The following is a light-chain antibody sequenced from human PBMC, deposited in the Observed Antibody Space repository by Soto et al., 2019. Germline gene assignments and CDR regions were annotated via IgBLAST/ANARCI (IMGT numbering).Light chain of an antibody. CDR3: QQYGRSHLIT. CDR2: GAS. CDR1: QSVSSSY. J-gene: IGKJ5*01. Sequence: EIVLTQSPGTLSLSPVERATLSSRASQSVSSSYLSWYQQKPGQAPRILIYGASSRATGIPDRFSGSGSGTEFTLTISRLEPEDFAVYYCQQYGRSHLITFGKGTRLEIK. V-gene: IGKV3-20*01.